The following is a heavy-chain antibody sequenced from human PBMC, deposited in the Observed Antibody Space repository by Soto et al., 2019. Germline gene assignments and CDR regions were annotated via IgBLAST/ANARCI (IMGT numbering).Heavy chain of an antibody. D-gene: IGHD4-4*01. Sequence: GASVKVSCKASGGTFSSYAISWVRQAPGQGLEWMGGIIPIFGTANYAQKFQGRVTITADESTSTAYMELSSLRSEDTAVYYCAKLDTVSRSYYYYGMDVWGQGTKVTVSS. CDR1: GGTFSSYA. V-gene: IGHV1-69*13. CDR2: IIPIFGTA. CDR3: AKLDTVSRSYYYYGMDV. J-gene: IGHJ6*02.